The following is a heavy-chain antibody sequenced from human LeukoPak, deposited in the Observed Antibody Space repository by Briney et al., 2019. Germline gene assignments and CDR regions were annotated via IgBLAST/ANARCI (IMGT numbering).Heavy chain of an antibody. V-gene: IGHV1-46*01. CDR3: ARQSDYYDSSGYYYVPGSGVIDY. Sequence: ASVKVSCKASGYTFTSCYMHWVRQAPGQGLEWMGIINPSGGSTSYAQKFQGRVTMTRDTSTSTVYMELSSLRSEDTAVYYCARQSDYYDSSGYYYVPGSGVIDYWGQGTLVTVSS. CDR1: GYTFTSCY. CDR2: INPSGGST. J-gene: IGHJ4*02. D-gene: IGHD3-22*01.